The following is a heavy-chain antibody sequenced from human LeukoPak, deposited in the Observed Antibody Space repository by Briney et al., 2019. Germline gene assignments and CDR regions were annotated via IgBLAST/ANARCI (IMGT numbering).Heavy chain of an antibody. Sequence: ASVKVSCKASGYTFTGYYMHWVRQAPGQGLERMGWINPNSGGTNYAQKFQGRVTMTRDTSISTAYMELSRLRSDDTAVYYCARDLGGYDILTGYYKDYWGQGTLVTVSS. V-gene: IGHV1-2*02. CDR1: GYTFTGYY. J-gene: IGHJ4*02. CDR2: INPNSGGT. D-gene: IGHD3-9*01. CDR3: ARDLGGYDILTGYYKDY.